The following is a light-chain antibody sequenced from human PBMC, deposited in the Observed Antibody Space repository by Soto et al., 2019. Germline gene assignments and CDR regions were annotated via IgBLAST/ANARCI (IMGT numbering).Light chain of an antibody. CDR2: GAS. J-gene: IGKJ4*01. Sequence: EIVLTQSPGTLSLSPGERATLSCRASQYLSSTYLAWYQQKPGQAPRLLIYGASSRATGIPDRFSGSGSGTDFTLTIRRLETADFAVYYCQQYGSSPLTFGGGTKVDIK. CDR3: QQYGSSPLT. V-gene: IGKV3-20*01. CDR1: QYLSSTY.